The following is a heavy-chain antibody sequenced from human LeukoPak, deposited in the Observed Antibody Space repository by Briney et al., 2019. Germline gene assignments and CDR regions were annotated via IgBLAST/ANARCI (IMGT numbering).Heavy chain of an antibody. CDR1: GYTFTGYY. CDR2: INPNSGGT. D-gene: IGHD6-19*01. J-gene: IGHJ5*02. Sequence: GASVKVSCKASGYTFTGYYMHWVRQAPGQGLEWMGWINPNSGGTNYAQKFQGRVTMTRDTSISTAYMELGRLRSDDTAVYYCARVGSGWYEGGFDPWGQGTLVTVSS. CDR3: ARVGSGWYEGGFDP. V-gene: IGHV1-2*02.